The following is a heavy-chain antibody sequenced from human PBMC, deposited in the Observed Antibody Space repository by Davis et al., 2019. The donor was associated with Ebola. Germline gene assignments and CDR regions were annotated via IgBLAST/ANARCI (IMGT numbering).Heavy chain of an antibody. J-gene: IGHJ3*02. CDR3: ARDRAFQGGNTAFDI. V-gene: IGHV4-59*01. D-gene: IGHD1/OR15-1a*01. CDR1: GGSIRSYS. Sequence: SETLSLTCTVSGGSIRSYSWSWIRQPPGKGLEWIGDIYYSGNTNYNPSLKSRVTISVDTSKNQISLKLSSVTAADTAVYYCARDRAFQGGNTAFDIWGQGTMVTVSS. CDR2: IYYSGNT.